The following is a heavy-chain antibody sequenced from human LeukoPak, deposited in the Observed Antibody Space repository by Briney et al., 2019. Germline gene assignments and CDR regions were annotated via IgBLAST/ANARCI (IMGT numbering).Heavy chain of an antibody. CDR2: ISYDGANK. J-gene: IGHJ4*02. CDR3: AKSPLQGTYYFDY. CDR1: GFTFSSYG. D-gene: IGHD1-14*01. Sequence: GGSLRLSCAASGFTFSSYGMNWVRQAPGKGLEWVAVISYDGANKYYADSVKGRFTISRDNSKNTLYLQMNSLRAEDTAVYYCAKSPLQGTYYFDYWGRGTLVTVSS. V-gene: IGHV3-30*18.